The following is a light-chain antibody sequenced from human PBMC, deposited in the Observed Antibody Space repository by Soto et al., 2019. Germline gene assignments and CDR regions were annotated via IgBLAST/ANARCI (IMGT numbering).Light chain of an antibody. J-gene: IGLJ1*01. Sequence: QSALTQPASVSGSPGQSITISCTGTSSDVGGYNYVSWYQQHPGKAPKLMIYDVSNRPSGVSNRFSDSKSGNTASLTIPGLQAEDEADYYCSSYTSSSTYVFGTGTKVTVL. CDR2: DVS. V-gene: IGLV2-14*01. CDR1: SSDVGGYNY. CDR3: SSYTSSSTYV.